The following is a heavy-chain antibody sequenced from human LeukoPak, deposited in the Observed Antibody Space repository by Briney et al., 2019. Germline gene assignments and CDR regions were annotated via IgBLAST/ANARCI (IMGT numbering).Heavy chain of an antibody. J-gene: IGHJ4*02. V-gene: IGHV1-24*01. CDR1: GYTPTELS. CDR2: FDPEDGET. D-gene: IGHD2/OR15-2a*01. CDR3: ATAPLSRGSFLFDY. Sequence: ASVKVSCKVSGYTPTELSMHWVRQAPGKGLEWMGGFDPEDGETIYAQKFQGRVTMTEDTSTDTAYMELSSLRSEDTAVYYCATAPLSRGSFLFDYWGQGTLVTVSS.